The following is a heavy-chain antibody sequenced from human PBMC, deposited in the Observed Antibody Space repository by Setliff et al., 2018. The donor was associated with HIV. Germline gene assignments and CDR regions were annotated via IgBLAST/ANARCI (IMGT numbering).Heavy chain of an antibody. CDR2: VYYSGST. CDR1: GETIRNGFYY. V-gene: IGHV4-39*07. J-gene: IGHJ4*02. CDR3: ARTYSSNWYIDY. Sequence: SETLSLTCTVSGETIRNGFYYWHWIRQPPGKGLEWIGSVYYSGSTYYKPSLKSRVTISVDTSKNQFSLKLSSVTAADTAIYYCARTYSSNWYIDYWGQGSLVTVSS. D-gene: IGHD6-13*01.